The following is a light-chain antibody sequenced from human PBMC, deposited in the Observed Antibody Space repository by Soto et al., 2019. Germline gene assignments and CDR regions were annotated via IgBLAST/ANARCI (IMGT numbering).Light chain of an antibody. CDR3: QQYNNWLRT. CDR2: GAS. J-gene: IGKJ1*01. V-gene: IGKV3-15*01. CDR1: QSVSSN. Sequence: EIVMTQSPATLSVSPGERSTLSCRASQSVSSNLAWYQQKPGQAPRLLIYGASTRATGIPARFSGSGSETEFTLTISSLQSEDFAVYYCQQYNNWLRTFGQGTTVDIK.